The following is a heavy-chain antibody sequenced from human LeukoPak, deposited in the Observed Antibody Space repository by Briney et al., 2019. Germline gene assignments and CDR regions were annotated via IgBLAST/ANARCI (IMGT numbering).Heavy chain of an antibody. V-gene: IGHV3-23*01. CDR1: GFTFSSYA. CDR3: AKSIPASFYYDSSGYCFDY. J-gene: IGHJ4*02. D-gene: IGHD3-22*01. CDR2: ISGSGGST. Sequence: GGSLRLSCAASGFTFSSYAMSWVRQAPGKGLEWVSAISGSGGSTYYADSVKGRFTISRDNSKSTLYLQMNSLRAEDTAVYYCAKSIPASFYYDSSGYCFDYWGQGTLVTVSS.